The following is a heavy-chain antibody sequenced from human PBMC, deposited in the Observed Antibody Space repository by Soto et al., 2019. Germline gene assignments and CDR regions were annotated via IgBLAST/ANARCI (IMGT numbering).Heavy chain of an antibody. CDR1: GYTFTGYY. V-gene: IGHV1-2*04. Sequence: GASVKVSCKASGYTFTGYYMHWVRQAPGQGLEWMGWINPNSGGTNYAQKFQGWVTMTRDTSISTAYMELSRQRSDDTAVYYCARELGDIVVVPAAHNPYYYYGMDVWGQGTTVTVSS. D-gene: IGHD2-2*01. CDR2: INPNSGGT. J-gene: IGHJ6*02. CDR3: ARELGDIVVVPAAHNPYYYYGMDV.